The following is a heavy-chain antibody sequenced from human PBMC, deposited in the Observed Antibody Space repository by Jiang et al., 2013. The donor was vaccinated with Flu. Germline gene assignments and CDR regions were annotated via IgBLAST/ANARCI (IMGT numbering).Heavy chain of an antibody. CDR2: TYPGDSA. Sequence: GAEVKKPGESLKISCKGSGYSFTTYWIGWVRQMPGKGLEWMGITYPGDSARYSPSFQGQVTISADKSISTAYLQWSSLKASDTAMYYCARLSQDYGDYLSPFDYWGQGTLVTVSS. CDR3: ARLSQDYGDYLSPFDY. CDR1: GYSFTTYW. D-gene: IGHD4-17*01. V-gene: IGHV5-51*01. J-gene: IGHJ4*02.